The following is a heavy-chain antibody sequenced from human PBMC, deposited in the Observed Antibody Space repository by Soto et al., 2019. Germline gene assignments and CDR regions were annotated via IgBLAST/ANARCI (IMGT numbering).Heavy chain of an antibody. V-gene: IGHV1-69*13. CDR1: AGTFSSYA. CDR3: ASLTALAGAPT. J-gene: IGHJ5*02. Sequence: VKGSFNAAAGTFSSYAISGPRQAPGQGLEWMGGIIPIFGTANYAQRFQGSVTITADESTSTAYMELSRLRSEDTAVYYCASLTALAGAPTWGQGTMVTVSS. CDR2: IIPIFGTA. D-gene: IGHD6-19*01.